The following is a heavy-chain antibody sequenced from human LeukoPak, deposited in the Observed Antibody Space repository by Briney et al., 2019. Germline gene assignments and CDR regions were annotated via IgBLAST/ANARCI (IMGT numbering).Heavy chain of an antibody. Sequence: PSETLSLTCTVSGGSISSTSYYWGWIRQPPGEGLEWIGSMYYTGNTHYSPSLKSRVTISVDTSRNQFSLELNSVTAADTAVYYCARLYYGMDVWGQGTTVTVSS. CDR1: GGSISSTSYY. CDR3: ARLYYGMDV. CDR2: MYYTGNT. V-gene: IGHV4-39*01. J-gene: IGHJ6*02.